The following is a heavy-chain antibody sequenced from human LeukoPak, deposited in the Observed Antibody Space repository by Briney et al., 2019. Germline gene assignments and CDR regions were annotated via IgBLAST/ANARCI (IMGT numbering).Heavy chain of an antibody. CDR2: ISTSGSTI. D-gene: IGHD3-3*01. Sequence: PGGSLRLSCAASGFTFSSYSMNWVRQAPGKGLEWVSYISTSGSTIYYADSVKGRFTISRDNAKNSLYLQMNSLRAEDTAVYYCAREESGDFWSGYRYMDVWGKGTTVTVSS. J-gene: IGHJ6*03. CDR3: AREESGDFWSGYRYMDV. V-gene: IGHV3-48*04. CDR1: GFTFSSYS.